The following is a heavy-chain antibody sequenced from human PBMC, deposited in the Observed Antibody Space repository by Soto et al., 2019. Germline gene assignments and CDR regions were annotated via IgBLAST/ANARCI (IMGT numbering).Heavy chain of an antibody. D-gene: IGHD2-15*01. CDR1: GGSFSGYY. CDR2: INHSGST. CDR3: ARGYCSGGGCYLDY. Sequence: QVQLQQWGAGLLKPSETLSLTCAVYGGSFSGYYWSWIRQPPGKGLEWIGEINHSGSTNYNPSLKSRVTISVDTSKNQFSLKLSSVTAADTAVYYCARGYCSGGGCYLDYWGQGTLVTVSS. J-gene: IGHJ4*02. V-gene: IGHV4-34*01.